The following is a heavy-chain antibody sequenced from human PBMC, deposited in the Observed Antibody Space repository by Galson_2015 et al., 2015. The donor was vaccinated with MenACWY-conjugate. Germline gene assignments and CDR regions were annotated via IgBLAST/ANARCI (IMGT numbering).Heavy chain of an antibody. V-gene: IGHV1-24*01. D-gene: IGHD3-10*01. CDR2: FDPEDGET. Sequence: SVKVSCKVSGYTLTELSMHWVRQAPGKGLEWMGGFDPEDGETIYAQKFQGRVTMTEDTSTDTAYMELSSLRSEDTAVYYCATTAEFSITMVRGVLRYFDLWGRGTLVTVSS. J-gene: IGHJ2*01. CDR1: GYTLTELS. CDR3: ATTAEFSITMVRGVLRYFDL.